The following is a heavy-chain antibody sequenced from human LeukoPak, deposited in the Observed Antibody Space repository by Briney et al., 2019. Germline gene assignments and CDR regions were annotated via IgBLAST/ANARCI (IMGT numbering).Heavy chain of an antibody. CDR2: IDLKTGDI. Sequence: ASVKVSCKASGYTFIDYWIHWVRQAPGQGLECMGRIDLKTGDITSAQKFQGRVTMTRDTSISTTYMDLSGLGTDDTAVYYCARDSPHQRFDYWGQGTLVTVSS. CDR1: GYTFIDYW. J-gene: IGHJ4*02. CDR3: ARDSPHQRFDY. V-gene: IGHV1-2*02.